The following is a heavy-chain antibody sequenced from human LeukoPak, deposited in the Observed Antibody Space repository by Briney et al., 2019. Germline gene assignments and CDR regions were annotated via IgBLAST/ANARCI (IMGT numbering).Heavy chain of an antibody. CDR2: IYPGDSDT. J-gene: IGHJ4*02. V-gene: IGHV5-51*01. Sequence: GESLKISCKGSGYSFTSYWIAWVRQMPGKGLECMGIIYPGDSDTTYSPSFQGQVTISADKSVSTAHLQWSSLKASDTAMYYCARRTYSSSGPFDYWGQGTLVTVSS. CDR1: GYSFTSYW. D-gene: IGHD6-6*01. CDR3: ARRTYSSSGPFDY.